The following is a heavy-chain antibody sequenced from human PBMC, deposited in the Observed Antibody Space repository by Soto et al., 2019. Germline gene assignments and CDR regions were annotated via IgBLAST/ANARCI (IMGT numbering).Heavy chain of an antibody. Sequence: PSETLSLTCTVSGASISGFYWSWIRKSAGKGLEWIGRIYTTGTTDYNPSLKSRVMMSVDTSKKQFSLKLRSVTAADTAVYYCVRDGTKTLRDWFDPWGQGISVTVSS. V-gene: IGHV4-4*07. D-gene: IGHD1-1*01. J-gene: IGHJ5*02. CDR2: IYTTGTT. CDR1: GASISGFY. CDR3: VRDGTKTLRDWFDP.